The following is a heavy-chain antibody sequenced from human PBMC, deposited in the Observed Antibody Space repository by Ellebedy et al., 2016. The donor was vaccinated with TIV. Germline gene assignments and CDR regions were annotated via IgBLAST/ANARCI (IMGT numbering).Heavy chain of an antibody. CDR3: ARDGPADGLFLDY. CDR2: INQDGSQK. Sequence: GGSLRLSCAASGFTFSSHWMSWVRQAPGRGLEWVANINQDGSQKYYVDSVKGRFTISRNNAKNSMFLKMNSLRAEDTAVYYCARDGPADGLFLDYWGQGTLVTVSS. CDR1: GFTFSSHW. J-gene: IGHJ4*02. D-gene: IGHD6-13*01. V-gene: IGHV3-7*03.